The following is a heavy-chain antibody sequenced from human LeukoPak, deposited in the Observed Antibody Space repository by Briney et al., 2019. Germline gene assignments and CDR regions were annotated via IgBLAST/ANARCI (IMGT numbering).Heavy chain of an antibody. D-gene: IGHD6-25*01. Sequence: PGGSLRLSCAASGFTFNNYYMSWVRQAPGKGLEWLSYISIGGTNTYYADSVKGRFTISRDNSKNSLYLEMNNLRAEDTAVYYGATDGGGFETWGQGVLVSVSS. CDR2: ISIGGTNT. CDR1: GFTFNNYY. J-gene: IGHJ5*02. CDR3: ATDGGGFET. V-gene: IGHV3-11*01.